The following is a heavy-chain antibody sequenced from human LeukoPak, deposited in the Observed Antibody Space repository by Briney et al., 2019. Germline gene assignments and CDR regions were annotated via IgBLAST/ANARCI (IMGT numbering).Heavy chain of an antibody. CDR2: IGGSGDST. D-gene: IGHD3-16*01. J-gene: IGHJ4*02. CDR3: AKEGPGGGGYFDD. V-gene: IGHV3-23*01. CDR1: GFTFSSYI. Sequence: GGSLRLSCAASGFTFSSYIMSWVRQAPGKGLKWVSLIGGSGDSTYYADSVKGRFTISRDNSKNTLYLRMNSLRADDTAVYYCAKEGPGGGGYFDDWGQGTLVTVSS.